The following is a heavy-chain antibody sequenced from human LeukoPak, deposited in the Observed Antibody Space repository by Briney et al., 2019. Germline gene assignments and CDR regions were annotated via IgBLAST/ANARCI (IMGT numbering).Heavy chain of an antibody. D-gene: IGHD2-21*02. CDR2: ISSSSSYI. J-gene: IGHJ6*02. Sequence: GGSLRLSCAASGFTSSSYSMNWVRQAPGKGLEWVSSISSSSSYIYYADSVKGRFTISRDNAKNSLYLQMNSLRAEDTAVYYCARGRDPGFYYGMDVWGQGTTVTGSS. CDR3: ARGRDPGFYYGMDV. V-gene: IGHV3-21*01. CDR1: GFTSSSYS.